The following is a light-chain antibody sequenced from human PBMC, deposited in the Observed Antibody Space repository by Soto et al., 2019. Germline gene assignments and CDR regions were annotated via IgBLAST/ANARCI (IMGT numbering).Light chain of an antibody. V-gene: IGLV2-14*01. CDR3: SSHTSSSTLVV. CDR2: DVS. CDR1: SSDVGGYNY. Sequence: QSALTQPASVSGSPGQSITISCTGTSSDVGGYNYVSWYQQYPGKAPKLLIYDVSNRPSGVSNRFSGSKSGNTASLTISGLQAEDEADCYCSSHTSSSTLVVFGGGTKVTVL. J-gene: IGLJ2*01.